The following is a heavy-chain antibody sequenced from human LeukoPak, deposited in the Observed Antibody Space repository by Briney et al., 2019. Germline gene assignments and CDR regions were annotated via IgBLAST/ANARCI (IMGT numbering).Heavy chain of an antibody. CDR2: ISGSGGST. V-gene: IGHV3-23*01. CDR1: GFIFSSYA. CDR3: SKRPCSSSSPFDY. J-gene: IGHJ4*02. Sequence: GGSLRLSCAASGFIFSSYAMSWVRQASGKGLEWASAISGSGGSTYYADSVKGRFTIYRANSKNTLYLQMNSLRAEDTAVYYCSKRPCSSSSPFDYWGQGTLVTVSS. D-gene: IGHD6-6*01.